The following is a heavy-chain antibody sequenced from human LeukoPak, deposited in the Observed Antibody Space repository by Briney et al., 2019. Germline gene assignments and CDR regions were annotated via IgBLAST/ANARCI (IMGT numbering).Heavy chain of an antibody. CDR3: AKEGVTTVTEFDY. CDR1: GFTFSSYA. J-gene: IGHJ4*02. D-gene: IGHD4-17*01. Sequence: GGSLRLSCVASGFTFSSYAMSWVRQAPGKGLEWVSPISGSGGRTNYADSVKGRVTISRDNSKNTLYLQMKSLRAEDTAVYYCAKEGVTTVTEFDYWGQRTLVTVSS. V-gene: IGHV3-23*01. CDR2: ISGSGGRT.